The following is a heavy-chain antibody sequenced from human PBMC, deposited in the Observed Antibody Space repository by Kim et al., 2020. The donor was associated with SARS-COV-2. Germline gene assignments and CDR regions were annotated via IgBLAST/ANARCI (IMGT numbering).Heavy chain of an antibody. V-gene: IGHV3-15*01. CDR1: GFTFSNAW. CDR2: IKSKTDGGTT. Sequence: GGSLRLSCAASGFTFSNAWMSWVRQAPGKGLEWVGRIKSKTDGGTTDYAAPVKGRFTISRDDSKNTLYLQMNSLKTEDTAVYYCTTDTLAVNYYDSSDWGQGTLVTVSS. J-gene: IGHJ4*02. D-gene: IGHD3-22*01. CDR3: TTDTLAVNYYDSSD.